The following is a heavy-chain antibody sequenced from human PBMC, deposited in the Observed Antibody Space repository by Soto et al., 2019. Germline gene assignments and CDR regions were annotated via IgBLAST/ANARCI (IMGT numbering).Heavy chain of an antibody. V-gene: IGHV1-69*06. CDR1: GGTFSSYA. Sequence: SVKVSCKASGGTFSSYAISWVRQAPGQGLEWMGGIIPIFGTANYAQKFQGRVTITADKSTSTAYMELSSLRSEDTAVYYCARSNDIVVVPAAPYYSGMDVAGQGTKV. J-gene: IGHJ6*02. D-gene: IGHD2-2*01. CDR2: IIPIFGTA. CDR3: ARSNDIVVVPAAPYYSGMDV.